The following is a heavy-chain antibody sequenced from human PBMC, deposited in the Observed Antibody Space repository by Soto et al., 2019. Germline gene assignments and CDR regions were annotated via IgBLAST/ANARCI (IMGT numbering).Heavy chain of an antibody. CDR2: IYYSGST. J-gene: IGHJ6*03. CDR1: GGSISSYY. D-gene: IGHD3-3*01. V-gene: IGHV4-59*01. CDR3: ARLRSGSHYYYYYYMDV. Sequence: SETLSLTCTVSGGSISSYYWSWIRQPPGKGLEWIGYIYYSGSTNYNPSLKSRVTISVDTSKNQFSLKLSSVTAADTAVYYCARLRSGSHYYYYYYMDVWGKGTTVTVSS.